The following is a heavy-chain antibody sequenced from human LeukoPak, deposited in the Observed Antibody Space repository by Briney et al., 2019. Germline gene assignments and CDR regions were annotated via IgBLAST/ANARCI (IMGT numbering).Heavy chain of an antibody. J-gene: IGHJ3*02. D-gene: IGHD3-22*01. Sequence: GGSLRLSCAASGLSFSNYRMSWVRQAPGKGLEWVANIKPDGSEKYYVDSVKGRFTISRDNAKNSLYLQMNSLRPEDTAVYYCARDRYYYDTSGYYSTFDTWGQGTMVTVSS. V-gene: IGHV3-7*03. CDR1: GLSFSNYR. CDR3: ARDRYYYDTSGYYSTFDT. CDR2: IKPDGSEK.